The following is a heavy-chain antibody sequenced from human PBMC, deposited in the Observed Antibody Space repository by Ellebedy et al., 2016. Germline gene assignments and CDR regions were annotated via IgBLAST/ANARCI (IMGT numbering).Heavy chain of an antibody. D-gene: IGHD5-12*01. J-gene: IGHJ4*02. CDR1: GFSFSGYW. Sequence: GESLKISXAASGFSFSGYWMSWVRQAPGKGLEWVANINEDGSETYYVDSVKGRFTISRDNARESLYLQMNNLRADDTAVYYCARENIIVATKVFHYWGQGTLVTVSS. CDR2: INEDGSET. CDR3: ARENIIVATKVFHY. V-gene: IGHV3-7*04.